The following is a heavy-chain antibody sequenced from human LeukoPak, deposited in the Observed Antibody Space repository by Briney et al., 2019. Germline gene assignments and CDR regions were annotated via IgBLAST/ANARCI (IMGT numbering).Heavy chain of an antibody. CDR3: ARESGRDFAD. D-gene: IGHD2-21*01. Sequence: ASVTVSCKASGYTFTGYYMHWVRQAPGQGLEWMGWISTNNGNTNYAQNLQGRVTMTTDTSTSTAYMELRSLRSDDTAVYYCARESGRDFADWGQGTLVTVSS. V-gene: IGHV1-18*04. J-gene: IGHJ4*02. CDR2: ISTNNGNT. CDR1: GYTFTGYY.